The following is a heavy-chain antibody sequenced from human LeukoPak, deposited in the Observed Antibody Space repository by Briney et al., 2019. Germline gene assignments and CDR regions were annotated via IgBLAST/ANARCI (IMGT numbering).Heavy chain of an antibody. J-gene: IGHJ6*03. Sequence: GGSLRLSCVASGFTFSSYWMHWVRQAPGKGLVWVSRINSDGSSTKCADSVKGRFTISRDNAKNSLYLQMNSLRVEDTALYYCARESLVDYNFYYMDVWGKGTTVTVSS. D-gene: IGHD1-26*01. CDR2: INSDGSST. CDR3: ARESLVDYNFYYMDV. V-gene: IGHV3-74*03. CDR1: GFTFSSYW.